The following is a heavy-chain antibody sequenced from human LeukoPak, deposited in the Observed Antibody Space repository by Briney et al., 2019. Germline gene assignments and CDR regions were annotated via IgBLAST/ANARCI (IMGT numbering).Heavy chain of an antibody. CDR3: ARTFSESYYYYGMDV. J-gene: IGHJ6*02. V-gene: IGHV4-59*01. Sequence: PSETLSLTCTVSGGSISSYYWSWIRQPPGKGLEWIGYMYYSGRTNNNPSLKSRVTIPVDTSKNQFSLKLSSVTAADTAVYYCARTFSESYYYYGMDVWGQGTTVTVSS. CDR1: GGSISSYY. CDR2: MYYSGRT. D-gene: IGHD1-26*01.